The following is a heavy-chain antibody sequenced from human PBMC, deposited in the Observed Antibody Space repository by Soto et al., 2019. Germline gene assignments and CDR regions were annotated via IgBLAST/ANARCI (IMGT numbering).Heavy chain of an antibody. Sequence: GGSLRLSGAASGFTFSSYSMNWVRQAPWKGLEWVASISSSSSYIYYADSVKGRFTISRDNAKNSLYLQMNSLRAEDTAVYYCAKDRVAGTIAFDIWGQGTMAT. CDR3: AKDRVAGTIAFDI. CDR1: GFTFSSYS. V-gene: IGHV3-21*04. J-gene: IGHJ3*02. D-gene: IGHD2-15*01. CDR2: ISSSSSYI.